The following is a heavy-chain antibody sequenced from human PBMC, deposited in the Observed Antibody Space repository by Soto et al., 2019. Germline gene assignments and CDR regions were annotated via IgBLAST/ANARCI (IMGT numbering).Heavy chain of an antibody. V-gene: IGHV4-30-2*01. CDR1: GGSISSGGHS. CDR3: ARFCVTTYCHYCDLMDF. J-gene: IGHJ6*02. Sequence: SGTLSLTCVVSGGSISSGGHSWGWIRQPPGKGLEWIGYIYHSGSTYYNPSLKSRVSISVDRSKNQFSLKLSSVTAADTAVYYCARFCVTTYCHYCDLMDFWGRRSTVLVSS. CDR2: IYHSGST. D-gene: IGHD1-26*01.